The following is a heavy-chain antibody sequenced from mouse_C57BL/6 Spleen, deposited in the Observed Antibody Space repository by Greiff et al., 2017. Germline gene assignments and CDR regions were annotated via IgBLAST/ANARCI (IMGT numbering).Heavy chain of an antibody. J-gene: IGHJ1*03. CDR1: GYTFTSYW. V-gene: IGHV1-55*01. CDR3: ARRRDYYGSDWYFDV. Sequence: QVQLQQPGAELVKPGASVKMSCKASGYTFTSYWITWVKQRPGQGLEWIGDIYPGRGSTNYNEKFKSKATLTVDTSSSTAYMQLSSLTSEDSAVYYCARRRDYYGSDWYFDVWGTGTTVTVSS. D-gene: IGHD1-1*01. CDR2: IYPGRGST.